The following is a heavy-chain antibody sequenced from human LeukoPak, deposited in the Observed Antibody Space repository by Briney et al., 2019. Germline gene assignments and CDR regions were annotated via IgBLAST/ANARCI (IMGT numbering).Heavy chain of an antibody. CDR1: GVSLSSYY. J-gene: IGHJ5*02. CDR3: AREGTAGTNLNWFDP. Sequence: SETLSLSCTVSGVSLSSYYWSWVRQPPGKGLEWIGYISYSGSTNFNPSLQSRVTISVDTSKNQFSLKLSSVTAADTAVYYCAREGTAGTNLNWFDPWGQGTLVTVSS. V-gene: IGHV4-59*01. D-gene: IGHD1-1*01. CDR2: ISYSGST.